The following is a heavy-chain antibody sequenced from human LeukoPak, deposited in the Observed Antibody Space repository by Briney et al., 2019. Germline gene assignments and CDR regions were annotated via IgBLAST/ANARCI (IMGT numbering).Heavy chain of an antibody. J-gene: IGHJ4*02. CDR1: GFTFSDYS. D-gene: IGHD2-15*01. CDR2: IYHSGST. CDR3: ARRSEFDNTHYHYFDY. Sequence: GSLRLSCAASGFTFSDYSMNWVRQAPGKGLEWIGTIYHSGSTEYNPSLKSRVAIFVDTSKNQFSLILHSVAAADTAVYYCARRSEFDNTHYHYFDYWGQGALVTVSS. V-gene: IGHV4-38-2*01.